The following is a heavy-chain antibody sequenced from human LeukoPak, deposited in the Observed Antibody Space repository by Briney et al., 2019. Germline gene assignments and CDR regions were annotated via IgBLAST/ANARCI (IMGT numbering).Heavy chain of an antibody. D-gene: IGHD3-16*02. J-gene: IGHJ4*02. V-gene: IGHV3-15*01. CDR1: GFTFSNAW. CDR3: TTLITFGGVIEYYFGY. CDR2: IKSKTDGGTT. Sequence: GGSLRLSCAASGFTFSNAWMSWVRQAPGKGLEWVGRIKSKTDGGTTDYAAPVKGRFTISRDDSKNTLYLQMNSLKTEDTAVYYCTTLITFGGVIEYYFGYWGQGTLVTVSS.